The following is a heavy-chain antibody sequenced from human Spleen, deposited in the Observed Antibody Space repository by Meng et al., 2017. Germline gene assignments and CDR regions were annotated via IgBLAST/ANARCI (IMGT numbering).Heavy chain of an antibody. V-gene: IGHV3-11*01. Sequence: VQLVECGGDLVQPGCSLRLSVAASGFTFSDYYMSWIRQAPGKGLEWISYISTSGNTIYYTDSVKGRFAISRDNAKNSLYLQMSSLRAEDTAVYYCARGFNGGNSGAFGYWGQGTLVTVSS. J-gene: IGHJ4*02. CDR1: GFTFSDYY. CDR2: ISTSGNTI. D-gene: IGHD4-23*01. CDR3: ARGFNGGNSGAFGY.